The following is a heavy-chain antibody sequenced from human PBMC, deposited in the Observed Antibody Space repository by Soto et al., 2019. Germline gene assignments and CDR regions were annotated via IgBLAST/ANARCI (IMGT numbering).Heavy chain of an antibody. J-gene: IGHJ4*02. D-gene: IGHD3-16*01. CDR1: GGSIGSYY. V-gene: IGHV4-59*01. CDR3: ARGGPTDFDY. Sequence: SETLCLTCTVSGGSIGSYYWSWIRQPPGKGLEWIGYIYYSGSTNYNPSLKSRVTISVDTSKNQFSLKLSSVTAADTAVYYCARGGPTDFDYWGQGTLVTVSS. CDR2: IYYSGST.